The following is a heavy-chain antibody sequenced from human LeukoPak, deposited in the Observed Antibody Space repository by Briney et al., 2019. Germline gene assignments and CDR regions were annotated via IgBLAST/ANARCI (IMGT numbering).Heavy chain of an antibody. J-gene: IGHJ3*02. CDR3: ARDFSRPNRAFDI. CDR2: IYTSGST. CDR1: SGSVSSGDYF. Sequence: SQTLSLTCTVSSGSVSSGDYFWSWIRQPAGKGLEWIGRIYTSGSTNYNPSLKSRVTISVDTSKNQFSLKLSSVTAADTAAYYCARDFSRPNRAFDIWGQGTMVTVSS. V-gene: IGHV4-61*02.